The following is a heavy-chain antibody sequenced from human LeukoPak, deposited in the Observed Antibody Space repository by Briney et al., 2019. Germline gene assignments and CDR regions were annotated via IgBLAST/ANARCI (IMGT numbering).Heavy chain of an antibody. CDR1: GFTVSSNS. CDR3: VNSEFRGH. D-gene: IGHD2-21*01. J-gene: IGHJ4*02. CDR2: IYSDGST. Sequence: GGSLRLSCAASGFTVSSNSISWVRQAPGKGLQWVAFIYSDGSTYYEDSVRGRFTISRDNSKNTLYLQMNSLRVEDTAVYYCVNSEFRGHWGQGTLVTVSS. V-gene: IGHV3-53*01.